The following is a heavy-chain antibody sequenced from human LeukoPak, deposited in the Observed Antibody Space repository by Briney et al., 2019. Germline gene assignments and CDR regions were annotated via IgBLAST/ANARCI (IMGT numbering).Heavy chain of an antibody. V-gene: IGHV4-39*07. D-gene: IGHD2-8*01. Sequence: SETLSLTCNVSGGSVSTSNYYWAWIRQPPGKGLEWIGGMYFSGTSYYNPSLKSRVTISIDKSKNQFSLKVYSVTAADTAVYYCARGESLIFDYWGHGTLVTVSS. J-gene: IGHJ4*01. CDR3: ARGESLIFDY. CDR2: MYFSGTS. CDR1: GGSVSTSNYY.